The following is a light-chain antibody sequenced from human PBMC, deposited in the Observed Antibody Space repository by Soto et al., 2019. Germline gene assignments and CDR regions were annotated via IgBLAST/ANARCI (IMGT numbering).Light chain of an antibody. V-gene: IGKV3-20*01. CDR3: QQYGSSPYT. CDR2: GAS. Sequence: EIVLTQSPGTLSLSPGERATLSCRASQSVSSSYLAWYQQKXXQAPRLLIYGASSRATGIPDXXXXXXXXXXXTXTISRLEPEDFAVYYCQQYGSSPYTFGQGTKLEIK. CDR1: QSVSSSY. J-gene: IGKJ2*01.